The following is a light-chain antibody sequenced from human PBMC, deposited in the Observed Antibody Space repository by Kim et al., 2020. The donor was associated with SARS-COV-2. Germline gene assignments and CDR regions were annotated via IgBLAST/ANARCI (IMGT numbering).Light chain of an antibody. Sequence: PGERAPLSCRASQSVSSSYLAWYQQKPGQAPRRLIYGASSRATGIPDRFSGSGSGTDFTLTISRLEPEDFAVYYCQQYGSSPPWTFGQGTKVDIK. J-gene: IGKJ1*01. CDR1: QSVSSSY. CDR2: GAS. CDR3: QQYGSSPPWT. V-gene: IGKV3-20*01.